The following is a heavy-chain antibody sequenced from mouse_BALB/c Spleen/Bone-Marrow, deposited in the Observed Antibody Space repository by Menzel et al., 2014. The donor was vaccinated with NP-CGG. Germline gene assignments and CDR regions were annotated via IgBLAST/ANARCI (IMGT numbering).Heavy chain of an antibody. V-gene: IGHV1-4*01. CDR1: GYTFTRYT. CDR3: TIRYYAMDY. J-gene: IGHJ4*01. CDR2: IIPSSGYT. D-gene: IGHD1-1*01. Sequence: QVQLQQSGAELAGPGASVKMSCQASGYTFTRYTMHWEKQRPGQGLEWIGYIIPSSGYTNYNQKFKDKATLTADKSSSTAYMQLSSLTSEDSAVYYCTIRYYAMDYWGQGTSVTVSS.